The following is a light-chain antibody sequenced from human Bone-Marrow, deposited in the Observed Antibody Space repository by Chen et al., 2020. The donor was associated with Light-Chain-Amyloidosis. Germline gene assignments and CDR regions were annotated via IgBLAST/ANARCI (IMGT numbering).Light chain of an antibody. V-gene: IGLV3-21*02. Sequence: SYVLTQPSSVSVAPGQTATIACGGNNIGSTSVHWYQQTPGKAPLLVVYDDSDRPSGIPERLSGSNSGNTATLTISRVEAGDEDDYYCQVWDRSSDRPVFGGGAKLTVL. J-gene: IGLJ3*02. CDR1: NIGSTS. CDR2: DDS. CDR3: QVWDRSSDRPV.